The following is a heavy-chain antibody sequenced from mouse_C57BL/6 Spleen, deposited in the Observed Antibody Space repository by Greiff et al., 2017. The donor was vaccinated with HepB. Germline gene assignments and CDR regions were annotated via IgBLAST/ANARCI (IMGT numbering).Heavy chain of an antibody. Sequence: QVQLQQPGAELVMPGASVKLSCKASGYTFTSYWMHWVKQRPGQGLEWIGEIDPSDSYTNYNQKFKGKSTLTVDKSSSTAYMQLSSLTSEDSAVYYCARNYGSHWYFGGWGTGTTVTVSS. D-gene: IGHD1-1*01. V-gene: IGHV1-69*01. J-gene: IGHJ1*03. CDR2: IDPSDSYT. CDR1: GYTFTSYW. CDR3: ARNYGSHWYFGG.